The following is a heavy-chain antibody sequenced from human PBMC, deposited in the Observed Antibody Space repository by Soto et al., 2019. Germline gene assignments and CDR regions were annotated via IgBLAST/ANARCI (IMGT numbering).Heavy chain of an antibody. D-gene: IGHD3-22*01. Sequence: PGGSLRLSCAASGFTFSSYSMNWGRQAPGKGLEWVSYISSSSSTIYYADSVKGRFTISRDNAKNSLYLQMNSLRDEDTAVYYCARVPHDSSGYLWTDAFDIWGQGTMVTVSS. CDR2: ISSSSSTI. V-gene: IGHV3-48*02. CDR1: GFTFSSYS. CDR3: ARVPHDSSGYLWTDAFDI. J-gene: IGHJ3*02.